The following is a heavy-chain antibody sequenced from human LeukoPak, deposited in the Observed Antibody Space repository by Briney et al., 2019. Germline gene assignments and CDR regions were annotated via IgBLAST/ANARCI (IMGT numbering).Heavy chain of an antibody. CDR1: GGSFSGYY. J-gene: IGHJ4*02. V-gene: IGHV4-34*01. Sequence: PSETLSLTCAGYGGSFSGYYWSWIRQPPGKGREGMGEINHSGSTNYNPSLKSRVTISVDTSNNQFSLKLSSVTAADTAVYYCARARRGSSWYFDYWGQGTLVTVSS. CDR3: ARARRGSSWYFDY. D-gene: IGHD6-13*01. CDR2: INHSGST.